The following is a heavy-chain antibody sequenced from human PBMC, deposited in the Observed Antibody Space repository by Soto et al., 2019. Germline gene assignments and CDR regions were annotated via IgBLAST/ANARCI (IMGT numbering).Heavy chain of an antibody. Sequence: ASVKVSCKASGSTFTGYYMHCVRQAPGQGLEWMGWINPNSVGTNYAQKFQGWVTMTRDTSISTAYMELSRLRSDDTAVYYCARDMGLQLEPNFFFDYWGQGTLVTVSS. CDR2: INPNSVGT. D-gene: IGHD1-1*01. CDR1: GSTFTGYY. V-gene: IGHV1-2*04. J-gene: IGHJ4*02. CDR3: ARDMGLQLEPNFFFDY.